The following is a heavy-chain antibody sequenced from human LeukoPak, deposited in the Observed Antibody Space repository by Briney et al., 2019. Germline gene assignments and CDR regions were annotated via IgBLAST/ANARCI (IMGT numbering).Heavy chain of an antibody. J-gene: IGHJ4*02. Sequence: SETLSLTCTVSGYSISSGYYWGWIRQPPGKGLEWIGNIYQSGSAYYNPSLRSRVTISVDTSKNQFSLKLRSVTAADTAVYYCARLVFGNDYGVYNFDSWGQGTLVTVSS. V-gene: IGHV4-38-2*02. CDR1: GYSISSGYY. D-gene: IGHD4-17*01. CDR2: IYQSGSA. CDR3: ARLVFGNDYGVYNFDS.